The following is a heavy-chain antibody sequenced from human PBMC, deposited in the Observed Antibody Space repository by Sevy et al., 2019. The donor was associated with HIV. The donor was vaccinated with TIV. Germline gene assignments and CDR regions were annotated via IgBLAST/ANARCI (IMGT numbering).Heavy chain of an antibody. CDR2: IWYDGSNK. CDR1: AFTFSSYG. V-gene: IGHV3-33*01. CDR3: ARDDEPDYYYFDMDV. J-gene: IGHJ6*02. Sequence: GGSLRLSCAASAFTFSSYGMHWVRQAPGKGLEWVAVIWYDGSNKYYADSVKGRFTISRDNSKNTLYLQMDGLRAEDTALYYCARDDEPDYYYFDMDVWGQGTTVTVSS.